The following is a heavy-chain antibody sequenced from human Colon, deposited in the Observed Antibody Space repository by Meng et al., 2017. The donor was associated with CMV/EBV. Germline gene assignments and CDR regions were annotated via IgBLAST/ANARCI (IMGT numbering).Heavy chain of an antibody. J-gene: IGHJ1*01. CDR3: ATVSSGYYLYFQH. V-gene: IGHV1-2*02. CDR2: INPNSGGT. CDR1: GYTFTGYY. Sequence: QLVQSGAEVKNPGASVKVSCKASGYTFTGYYMHWVRQAPGQGLEWMGWINPNSGGTNYAQKFQGRVTMTRDTSISTAYMELSRLRSDDTAVYYCATVSSGYYLYFQHWGQGTLVTVSS. D-gene: IGHD3-22*01.